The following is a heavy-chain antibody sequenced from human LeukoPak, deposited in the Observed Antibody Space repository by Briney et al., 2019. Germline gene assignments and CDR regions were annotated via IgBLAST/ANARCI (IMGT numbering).Heavy chain of an antibody. CDR2: IYTSGST. CDR1: GGSISSYY. J-gene: IGHJ3*02. CDR3: ARDCSGGSCELDAFDI. Sequence: SETLSLTCTVSGGSISSYYWSWIRQPAGKGLEWIGRIYTSGSTNYNPSLKSRVTMSVDTSKNQFSLKLSSVTAADTAVYYCARDCSGGSCELDAFDIWGQGTMVTVSS. V-gene: IGHV4-4*07. D-gene: IGHD2-15*01.